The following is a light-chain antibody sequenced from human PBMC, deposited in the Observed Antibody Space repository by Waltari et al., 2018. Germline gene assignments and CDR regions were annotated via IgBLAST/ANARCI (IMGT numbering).Light chain of an antibody. CDR1: QSISTS. Sequence: DIQMTQSPPSLSASVGDRVTITCRATQSISTSLNWYQQKPGKAPKLLIYGASSLESGVPARFSCSGSGTDFTLTISSLHPEDFATYYCQQSYTTPFTFGPGTKVDLK. J-gene: IGKJ3*01. CDR2: GAS. V-gene: IGKV1-39*01. CDR3: QQSYTTPFT.